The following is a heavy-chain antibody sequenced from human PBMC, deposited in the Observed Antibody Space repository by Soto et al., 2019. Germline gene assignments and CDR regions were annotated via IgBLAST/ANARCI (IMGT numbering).Heavy chain of an antibody. CDR1: GGSISSYY. Sequence: SETLSLTCTVSGGSISSYYWSWIRQPPGKGLEWIGYIYYSGSTNYNPSLKSRVTISVDTSKNQFSLKLSSVTAADTAVYYCAAWDGLGVMDYWGQGTLVTVSS. CDR2: IYYSGST. J-gene: IGHJ4*02. CDR3: AAWDGLGVMDY. V-gene: IGHV4-59*01. D-gene: IGHD3-10*01.